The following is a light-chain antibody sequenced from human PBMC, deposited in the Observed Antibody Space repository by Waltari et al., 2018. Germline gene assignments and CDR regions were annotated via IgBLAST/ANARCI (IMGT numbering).Light chain of an antibody. V-gene: IGKV1-39*01. CDR1: QNINFY. Sequence: DIQMTQSPSSLCASVGDRVTITCRATQNINFYLNWYQQKPAKAPKLLIYSASSLQSGVPSRFSGDGSGTDFTLTISSLQPDDFATYYCQQSYHTPWTFGQGTKVEIK. J-gene: IGKJ1*01. CDR3: QQSYHTPWT. CDR2: SAS.